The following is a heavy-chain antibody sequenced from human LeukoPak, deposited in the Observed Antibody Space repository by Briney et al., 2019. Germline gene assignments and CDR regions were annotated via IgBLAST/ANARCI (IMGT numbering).Heavy chain of an antibody. CDR1: GYTFTGYY. Sequence: ASVQVSCKASGYTFTGYYMHWVRQAPGQGLEWMGWINPNSGGTNYAQKFQGRVTMTTDTSISTAYMELSRLRSDDTAVYYCARDRADYYDSSGYCVWGQGTLVTVSS. V-gene: IGHV1-2*02. CDR2: INPNSGGT. J-gene: IGHJ4*02. D-gene: IGHD3-22*01. CDR3: ARDRADYYDSSGYCV.